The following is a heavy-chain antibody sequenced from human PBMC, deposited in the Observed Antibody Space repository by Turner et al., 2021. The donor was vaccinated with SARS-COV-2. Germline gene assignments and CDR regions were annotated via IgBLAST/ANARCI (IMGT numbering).Heavy chain of an antibody. Sequence: QVQLVESGGGAVQRGRSRRLSCAASGFTFSAFGKPWVRQAPGKGLDWVALIWYDGSNEDYANSVKGRFTISRDNSKDTLCLQLNSVRAEDTAVYYCARGRDYGDYKKGWFDPWGQGTLVTVSS. V-gene: IGHV3-33*01. CDR2: IWYDGSNE. D-gene: IGHD4-17*01. CDR3: ARGRDYGDYKKGWFDP. J-gene: IGHJ5*02. CDR1: GFTFSAFG.